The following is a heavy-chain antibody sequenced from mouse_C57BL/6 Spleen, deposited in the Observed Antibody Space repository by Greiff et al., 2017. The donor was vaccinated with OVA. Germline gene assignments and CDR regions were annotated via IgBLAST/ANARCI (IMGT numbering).Heavy chain of an antibody. V-gene: IGHV1-63*01. CDR1: GYTFTNYW. D-gene: IGHD1-1*01. CDR2: IYPGGGYT. J-gene: IGHJ4*01. CDR3: ASSFYYGSSSYAMDY. Sequence: VKLQESGAELVRPGTSVKMSCKASGYTFTNYWIGWAKQRPGHGLEWIGDIYPGGGYTNYNEKFKGKATLTADKSSSTAYMQFSSLTSEDSAIYYCASSFYYGSSSYAMDYWGQGTSVTVSS.